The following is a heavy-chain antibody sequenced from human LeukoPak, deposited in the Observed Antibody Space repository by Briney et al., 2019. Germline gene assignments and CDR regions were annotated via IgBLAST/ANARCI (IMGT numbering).Heavy chain of an antibody. CDR3: ARGNSDYYFQY. Sequence: ASVTVSCKAAGYTFTSYAMNWVRQAPGQGLEWMGWINTNTGNPTYAQGFTGRFVFSLDTSVSTAYLQISSLKAEDTAVYYCARGNSDYYFQYWGQGTLVTVSS. CDR1: GYTFTSYA. D-gene: IGHD3-22*01. J-gene: IGHJ1*01. CDR2: INTNTGNP. V-gene: IGHV7-4-1*02.